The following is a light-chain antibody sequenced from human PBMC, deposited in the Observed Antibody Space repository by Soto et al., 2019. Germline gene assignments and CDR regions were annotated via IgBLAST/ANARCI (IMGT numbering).Light chain of an antibody. Sequence: AIQMTQYPSSLSASVGDRVTITCRASQGFRNDLGWYQQKPGKAPKRLSYAASSLQSGVPSRFSGSGSGTDFTLTISSLQPEDCETYYCLQGDTLPYSFGQGTKLQIK. V-gene: IGKV1-6*01. CDR2: AAS. J-gene: IGKJ2*01. CDR1: QGFRND. CDR3: LQGDTLPYS.